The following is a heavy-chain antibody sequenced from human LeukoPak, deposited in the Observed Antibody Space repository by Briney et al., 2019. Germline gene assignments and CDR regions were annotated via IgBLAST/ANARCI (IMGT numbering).Heavy chain of an antibody. CDR2: ISGSGGST. V-gene: IGHV3-23*01. CDR3: AKISSELLWFGELSYRSHYFDY. CDR1: GFTFSSYG. Sequence: PGGTLRLSCAASGFTFSSYGMSWVRQAPGKGLEWVSAISGSGGSTYYADSVKGRFTISRDNSKNTLYLQMNSLRAEDTAVYYCAKISSELLWFGELSYRSHYFDYWGQGTLVTVSS. D-gene: IGHD3-10*01. J-gene: IGHJ4*02.